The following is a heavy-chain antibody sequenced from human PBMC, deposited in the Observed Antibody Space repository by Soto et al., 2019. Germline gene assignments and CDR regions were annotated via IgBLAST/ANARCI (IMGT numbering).Heavy chain of an antibody. CDR1: GGTFSSYT. V-gene: IGHV1-69*02. CDR3: ASSMITFGGVIGAYYYYGMDV. D-gene: IGHD3-16*02. J-gene: IGHJ6*02. CDR2: IIPILGIA. Sequence: QVQLVQSGAEVKKPGSSVKVSCKASGGTFSSYTISWVRQAPGQGLEWRGRIIPILGIANYAQKFQGRVTITADKSTSSAYVELSSVRSEDRAVYYCASSMITFGGVIGAYYYYGMDVWGQGATVTVSS.